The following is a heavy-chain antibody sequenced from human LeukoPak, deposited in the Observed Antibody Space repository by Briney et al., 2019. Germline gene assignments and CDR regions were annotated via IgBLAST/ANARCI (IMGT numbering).Heavy chain of an antibody. V-gene: IGHV1-2*06. CDR2: INPNSGGT. J-gene: IGHJ6*03. CDR1: GYTFTGYY. Sequence: ASVKVSCKASGYTFTGYYMHWERQAPGQGLEWMGRINPNSGGTNYAQKFQGRVTMTRDTSISTAYMELSRLRSDDTAVYYCASALSSGWSNYYYYMDVWGKGTTVTVSS. D-gene: IGHD6-19*01. CDR3: ASALSSGWSNYYYYMDV.